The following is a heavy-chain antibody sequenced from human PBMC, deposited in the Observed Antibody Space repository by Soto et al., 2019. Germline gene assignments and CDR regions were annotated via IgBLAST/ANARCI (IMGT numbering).Heavy chain of an antibody. Sequence: TSETLSLTCTVSGGSISSYYWSWIRQPPGKGLEWIGYIYYSGRTNHNPSLKSRVTISVDTSKNQFSLKLSSVTAADTAVYYCARSSGYVYAFDIWGQGTMVTV. CDR3: ARSSGYVYAFDI. D-gene: IGHD5-12*01. V-gene: IGHV4-59*01. J-gene: IGHJ3*02. CDR2: IYYSGRT. CDR1: GGSISSYY.